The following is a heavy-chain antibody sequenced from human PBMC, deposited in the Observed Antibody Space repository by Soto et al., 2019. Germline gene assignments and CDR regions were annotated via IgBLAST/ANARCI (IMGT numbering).Heavy chain of an antibody. CDR2: INPSGGST. D-gene: IGHD2-21*01. CDR3: ARGTRDGDGYLQDFDY. V-gene: IGHV1-46*01. CDR1: GYTFTSYY. J-gene: IGHJ4*02. Sequence: ASVKVSCKASGYTFTSYYMHWVRQAPGQGLEWMGIINPSGGSTSYAQKFQGRVTMTRDTSTSTVYMELSSLRSEDTAVYYCARGTRDGDGYLQDFDYWGQGTLVTVSS.